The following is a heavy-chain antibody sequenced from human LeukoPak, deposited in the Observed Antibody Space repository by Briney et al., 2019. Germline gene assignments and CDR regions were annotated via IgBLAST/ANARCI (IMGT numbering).Heavy chain of an antibody. J-gene: IGHJ5*02. CDR1: GFTFSSYG. D-gene: IGHD3-3*01. Sequence: GGSLRLSCAASGFTFSSYGMHWVRQAPGKGLEWVAFIRYDGSNKYYADSVKGRFTISRDNSKNTLYLQMNSLRAEDTAVYYCAKGRDYDFWSGYPFSGFDPWGQGTLVTVSS. CDR3: AKGRDYDFWSGYPFSGFDP. CDR2: IRYDGSNK. V-gene: IGHV3-30*02.